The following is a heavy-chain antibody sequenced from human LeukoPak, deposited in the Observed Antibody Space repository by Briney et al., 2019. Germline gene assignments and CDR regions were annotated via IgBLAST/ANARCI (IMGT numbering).Heavy chain of an antibody. D-gene: IGHD2-2*01. CDR3: AREAVPAAGFFDY. CDR2: INPNSGGT. CDR1: GYTFTGYY. V-gene: IGHV1-2*02. J-gene: IGHJ4*02. Sequence: ASVKVSCKASGYTFTGYYMHWVRQAPGQGLEWMGWINPNSGGTNYAQKFQGRVTMTRDTSISTAYMELSRLRSDDTAVYYCAREAVPAAGFFDYWGQGTLVTVSS.